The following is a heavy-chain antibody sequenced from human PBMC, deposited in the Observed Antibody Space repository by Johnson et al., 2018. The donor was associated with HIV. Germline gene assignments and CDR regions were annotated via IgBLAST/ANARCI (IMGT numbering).Heavy chain of an antibody. V-gene: IGHV3-30*04. Sequence: QVQLVESGGGVMQPGKSLRLSCEASGFTFRSYAMHWVRQAPGKGLEWVAVITYDGRNKYYTDSVKGRFIISRDNSKNMKNLQMNGLSDEDTADYYCERDQGSGWPTNAFDIWCRWTRVTVTS. CDR2: ITYDGRNK. CDR1: GFTFRSYA. D-gene: IGHD6-19*01. CDR3: ERDQGSGWPTNAFDI. J-gene: IGHJ3*02.